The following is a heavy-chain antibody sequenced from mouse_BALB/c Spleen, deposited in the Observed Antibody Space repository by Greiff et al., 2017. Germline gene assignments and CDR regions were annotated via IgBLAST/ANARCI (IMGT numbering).Heavy chain of an antibody. CDR3: ARDDYPYYFDD. D-gene: IGHD2-4*01. CDR2: ISYDGSN. J-gene: IGHJ2*01. V-gene: IGHV3-6*02. CDR1: GYSITSGYY. Sequence: VQLQQSGPGLVKPSQSLSLTCSVTGYSITSGYYWNWIRQFPGNKLEWMGYISYDGSNNYNPSLKNRISITRDTSKNQFFLKLNSVTTEDTATYYCARDDYPYYFDDWGQGTTLTVSS.